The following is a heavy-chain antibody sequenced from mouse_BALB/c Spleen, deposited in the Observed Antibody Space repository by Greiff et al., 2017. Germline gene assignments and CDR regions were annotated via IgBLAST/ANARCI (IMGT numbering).Heavy chain of an antibody. Sequence: ESGGGLVQPGGSMKLSCVASGFTFSNYWMNWVRQSPEKGLEWVAEIRLKSNNYATHYAESVKGRFTISRDDSKSSVYLQMNNLRAEDTGIYYCTRDYYGSSYFDYWGQGTTLTVSS. CDR1: GFTFSNYW. CDR2: IRLKSNNYAT. CDR3: TRDYYGSSYFDY. V-gene: IGHV6-6*02. D-gene: IGHD1-1*01. J-gene: IGHJ2*01.